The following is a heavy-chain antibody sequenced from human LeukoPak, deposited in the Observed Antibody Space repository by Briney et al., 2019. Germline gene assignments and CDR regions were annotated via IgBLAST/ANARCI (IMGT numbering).Heavy chain of an antibody. CDR2: MNPNRGNT. CDR3: ARLISQIYDFWSGYYYYMDV. CDR1: GYTFTSYD. Sequence: ASVKVSCKASGYTFTSYDINWVRQATGQGLEWMGWMNPNRGNTGYAQKFQGRVTMTRNTSISTAYMELSSLRSEDTAVYYCARLISQIYDFWSGYYYYMDVWGKGTTVTVSS. J-gene: IGHJ6*03. D-gene: IGHD3-3*01. V-gene: IGHV1-8*01.